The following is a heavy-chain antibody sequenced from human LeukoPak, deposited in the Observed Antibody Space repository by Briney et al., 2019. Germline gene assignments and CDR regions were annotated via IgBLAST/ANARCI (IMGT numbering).Heavy chain of an antibody. CDR2: ISWNSGSI. D-gene: IGHD3-3*01. V-gene: IGHV3-9*01. CDR3: ARASSYYDFWSGYYGYYYYMDV. CDR1: GFTFDDYA. Sequence: PGGSLRLSCAASGFTFDDYAMHWVREAPGKGLEWVSGISWNSGSIGYADSVKGRFTISRDNAKNSLYLQMNSLRAEDTAVYYCARASSYYDFWSGYYGYYYYMDVWGKGTTVTVSS. J-gene: IGHJ6*03.